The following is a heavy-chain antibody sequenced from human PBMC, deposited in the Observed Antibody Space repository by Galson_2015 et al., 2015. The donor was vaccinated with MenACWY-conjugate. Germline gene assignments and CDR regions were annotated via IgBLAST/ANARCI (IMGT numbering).Heavy chain of an antibody. D-gene: IGHD3-10*01. Sequence: LSLICSVSGGSIRDFLWSWLRQSPGKALEWIGHSGDPFQQPSLLSRRPISVDTSRHQVSLQLRSVTAADTAVYYCSGSVQAEYTYEIPRHFDYWGQGALVTVSS. CDR1: GGSIRDFL. CDR2: SGDP. J-gene: IGHJ4*01. CDR3: SGSVQAEYTYEIPRHFDY. V-gene: IGHV4-59*01.